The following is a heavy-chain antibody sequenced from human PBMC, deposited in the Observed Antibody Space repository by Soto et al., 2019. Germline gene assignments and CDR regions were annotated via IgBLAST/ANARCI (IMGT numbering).Heavy chain of an antibody. CDR2: IHHSGST. CDR3: GRGLCTSTSCYPPDAFDI. CDR1: VGSFSGYY. Sequence: SETLSLTCAVYVGSFSGYYWSWSRQPPGKGLEWIGEIHHSGSTNYNPSLKSRVTISVDTSKNQFSLKLRSVTAADTAVDYCGRGLCTSTSCYPPDAFDIWGQGTMVTVSS. V-gene: IGHV4-34*01. J-gene: IGHJ3*02. D-gene: IGHD2-2*01.